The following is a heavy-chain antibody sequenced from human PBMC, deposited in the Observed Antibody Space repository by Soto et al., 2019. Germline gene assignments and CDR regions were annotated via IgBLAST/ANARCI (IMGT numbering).Heavy chain of an antibody. CDR3: ARYKTAGYDSRLLLDY. J-gene: IGHJ4*02. D-gene: IGHD6-13*01. Sequence: GASVKVSCKASGYTFTSYYMHWVRQAPGQGLEWMGIINPSGGSTSYAQKFQGRVTMTRDTSTSTAYMELSSLRSEDTAVYYCARYKTAGYDSRLLLDYWSQGTQVTVSS. V-gene: IGHV1-46*01. CDR2: INPSGGST. CDR1: GYTFTSYY.